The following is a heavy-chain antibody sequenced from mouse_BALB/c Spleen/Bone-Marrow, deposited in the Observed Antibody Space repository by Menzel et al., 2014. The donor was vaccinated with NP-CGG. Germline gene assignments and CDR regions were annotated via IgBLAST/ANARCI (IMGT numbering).Heavy chain of an antibody. J-gene: IGHJ1*01. D-gene: IGHD1-2*01. CDR2: ISDGGSYT. V-gene: IGHV5-4*02. CDR1: GFTFSDYY. CDR3: ARVVSTASLYWYFDV. Sequence: EVQLVESGGGLAKPGGPLKLSCAASGFTFSDYYMYWVRQTPEKRLEWVATISDGGSYTYYLDSAKGRFTISRDNAKNNLYLQMSSLKSEDTAMYYCARVVSTASLYWYFDVWGAGTPVTVSS.